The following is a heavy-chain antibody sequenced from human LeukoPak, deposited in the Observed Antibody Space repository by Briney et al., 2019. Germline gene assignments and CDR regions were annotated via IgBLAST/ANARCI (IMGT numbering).Heavy chain of an antibody. CDR1: GFTFSSYS. Sequence: GGSLRLSCAASGFTFSSYSMHWVRQAPGKGLEWVSSISGSRSYIYYADSVKGRFTISRDNSKNTLYLQMNSLRAEDTALYYCAKRLGEQGTVITGGYFDNWGQGILVTVSS. D-gene: IGHD4-23*01. CDR2: ISGSRSYI. CDR3: AKRLGEQGTVITGGYFDN. J-gene: IGHJ4*02. V-gene: IGHV3-21*04.